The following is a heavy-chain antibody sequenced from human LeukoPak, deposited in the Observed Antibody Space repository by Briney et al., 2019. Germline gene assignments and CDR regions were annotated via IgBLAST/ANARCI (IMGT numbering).Heavy chain of an antibody. CDR2: ITRSGST. V-gene: IGHV3-23*01. D-gene: IGHD3-10*01. Sequence: GGSLRLSCAASGFTFSSYAMSWVRQAPGRGLEWVSVITRSGSTYYADSVKGRFTISRDNSKNTLYLQMNSLRAEDTAVYSCAKDAVAPGSGGDFFDYWGQGTLVTVSS. CDR3: AKDAVAPGSGGDFFDY. CDR1: GFTFSSYA. J-gene: IGHJ4*02.